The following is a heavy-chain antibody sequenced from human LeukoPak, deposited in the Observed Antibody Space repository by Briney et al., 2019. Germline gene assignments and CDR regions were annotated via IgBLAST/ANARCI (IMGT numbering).Heavy chain of an antibody. J-gene: IGHJ6*02. Sequence: GRPLRLSCAASGFIFSNYGMHWVRQAPGKGLEWVTFISYDGSNKYYADSVKGRFTISRDNSKNTLYLQMNSLRAEDTAVYYCARDPYSSGWWGYYYYGMDVWGQGTTVTVSS. CDR3: ARDPYSSGWWGYYYYGMDV. D-gene: IGHD6-19*01. CDR1: GFIFSNYG. CDR2: ISYDGSNK. V-gene: IGHV3-30*03.